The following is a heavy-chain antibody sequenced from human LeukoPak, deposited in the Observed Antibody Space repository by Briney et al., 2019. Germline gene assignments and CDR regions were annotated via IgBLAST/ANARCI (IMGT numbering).Heavy chain of an antibody. CDR2: IYYRGNT. CDR1: GGSISSSTYY. CDR3: ARSSVQFTFDF. Sequence: MPSETLSLTCTVSGGSISSSTYYWGWIRQPPGKGLEWIGSIYYRGNTYYNPSLKSRVTISVDTSKNQFSLKLSSVTAADTAVYYCARSSVQFTFDFWGQGTLVTVSS. V-gene: IGHV4-39*01. J-gene: IGHJ4*02. D-gene: IGHD4-11*01.